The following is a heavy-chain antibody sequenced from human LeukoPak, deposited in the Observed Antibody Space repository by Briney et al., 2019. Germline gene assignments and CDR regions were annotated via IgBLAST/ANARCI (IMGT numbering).Heavy chain of an antibody. Sequence: ASVKVSCKASGYTFTSYFIHWVRQAPGQGLECVGIINPSGGGTSYAQKFQGRVTMTRDMSTSTVYMELSSLRSEDTAVFYCARDRFQTAYWGQGTLVTVSS. CDR3: ARDRFQTAY. J-gene: IGHJ4*02. CDR2: INPSGGGT. CDR1: GYTFTSYF. V-gene: IGHV1-46*01.